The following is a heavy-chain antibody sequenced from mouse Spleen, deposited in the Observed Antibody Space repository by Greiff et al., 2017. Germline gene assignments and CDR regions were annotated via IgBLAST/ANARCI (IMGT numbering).Heavy chain of an antibody. D-gene: IGHD2-13*01. V-gene: IGHV1-55*01. CDR3: ARGYGDFPYWYFDV. CDR2: IYPGSGST. J-gene: IGHJ1*01. CDR1: GYTFTSYW. Sequence: QVQLQQSGAELVKPGASVKMSCKASGYTFTSYWITWVKQRPGQGLEWIGDIYPGSGSTNYNEKFKSKATLTVDTSSSTAYMQLSSLTSEDSAVYYCARGYGDFPYWYFDVWGAGTTVTVSS.